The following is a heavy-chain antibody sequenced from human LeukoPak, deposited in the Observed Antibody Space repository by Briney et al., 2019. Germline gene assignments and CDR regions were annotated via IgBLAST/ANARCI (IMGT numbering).Heavy chain of an antibody. CDR2: IYYSGST. J-gene: IGHJ4*02. Sequence: PSQTLSLTCTVSGGSISSGDYYWSWIRQPPGKGLGWIGYIYYSGSTYYNPSLKSRVTISVDTSKNQFSLKLSSVTAADTAVYYCARVPYYYGSEVGYWGQGTLVTVSS. D-gene: IGHD3-22*01. CDR3: ARVPYYYGSEVGY. V-gene: IGHV4-30-4*01. CDR1: GGSISSGDYY.